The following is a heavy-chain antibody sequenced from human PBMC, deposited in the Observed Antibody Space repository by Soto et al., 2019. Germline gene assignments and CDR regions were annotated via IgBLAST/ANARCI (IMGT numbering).Heavy chain of an antibody. CDR3: AREIVVVVAASAPVLTGLHDY. J-gene: IGHJ4*02. CDR1: GDSVSSNSAA. V-gene: IGHV6-1*01. D-gene: IGHD2-15*01. CDR2: TYYRSKWYN. Sequence: KQSQTLSLTCAISGDSVSSNSAAWNWIRQSPSRGLEWLGRTYYRSKWYNDYAVSVKSRITINPDTSKTQFSLQLNSVTPEDTAVYYCAREIVVVVAASAPVLTGLHDYWGQGTLVTVSS.